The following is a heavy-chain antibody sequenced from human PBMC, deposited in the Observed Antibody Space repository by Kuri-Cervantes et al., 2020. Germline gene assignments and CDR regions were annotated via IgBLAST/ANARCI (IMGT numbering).Heavy chain of an antibody. CDR3: ARASVDDYGDHQPPYNWFDP. J-gene: IGHJ5*02. D-gene: IGHD4-17*01. CDR2: INHSGST. V-gene: IGHV4-34*01. Sequence: ESLKISCAVSGFTFSSYSTNWVRQAPGKGLEWIGEINHSGSTNYNPSLKSRVTISVDTSKNQFSLKLSSVTAADTAVYYCARASVDDYGDHQPPYNWFDPWGQGTLVTVSS. CDR1: GFTFSSYS.